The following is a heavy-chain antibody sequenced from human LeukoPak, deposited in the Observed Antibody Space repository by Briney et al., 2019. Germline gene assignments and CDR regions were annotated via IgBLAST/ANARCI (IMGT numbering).Heavy chain of an antibody. J-gene: IGHJ4*02. CDR1: GFTFSTYG. V-gene: IGHV3-23*01. CDR2: IGATGGLI. D-gene: IGHD3-10*01. Sequence: GGSLRLSCAASGFTFSTYGMAWVRQVPVNLLEWVSSIGATGGLISYADSVKGRFTVSSSEKTFYLQMNGLRAEDTAVYFCAAKILGSAPFDFWGQGTLVTVSA. CDR3: AAKILGSAPFDF.